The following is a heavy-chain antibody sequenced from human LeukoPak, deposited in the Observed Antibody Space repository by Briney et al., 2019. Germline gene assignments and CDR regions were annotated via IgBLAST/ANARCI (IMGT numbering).Heavy chain of an antibody. V-gene: IGHV4-59*01. Sequence: SETLSLTCTVSGGSISSYYWSWIRQPPGKGLEWIGDIYYSGSTNYNPSLKSRVTISVDTSKNQFSLKLSSVTAADTAVYYCARMIYCSSTSCYRSSAFDIWGQGTMVTVSS. J-gene: IGHJ3*02. CDR1: GGSISSYY. CDR3: ARMIYCSSTSCYRSSAFDI. CDR2: IYYSGST. D-gene: IGHD2-2*02.